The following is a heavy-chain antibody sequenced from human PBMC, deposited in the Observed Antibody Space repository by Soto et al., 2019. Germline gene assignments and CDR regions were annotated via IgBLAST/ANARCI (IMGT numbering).Heavy chain of an antibody. J-gene: IGHJ6*02. D-gene: IGHD5-18*01. CDR1: GFTFSSYW. Sequence: VGSLRLSCAASGFTFSSYWMSWVRQAPGKGLEWVANIKQDGSEKYYVDSVKGRFTISRDNAKNSLYLQMNSLRAEDTAVYYCARDHRIQLWFEYYYYGMDVWGQGTTVTVSS. V-gene: IGHV3-7*03. CDR2: IKQDGSEK. CDR3: ARDHRIQLWFEYYYYGMDV.